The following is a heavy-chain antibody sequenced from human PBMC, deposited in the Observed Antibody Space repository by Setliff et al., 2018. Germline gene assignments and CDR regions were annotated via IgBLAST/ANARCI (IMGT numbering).Heavy chain of an antibody. J-gene: IGHJ6*03. CDR2: IYYSGST. CDR1: GGSISSGNYY. V-gene: IGHV4-39*01. CDR3: ARHKSNGSGSYPSLYMDV. Sequence: SETLSLTCRVSGGSISSGNYYWGLIRQPPGKGLEWIATIYYSGSTYSNPSLKSRLIISVDAPDNQFSVKLSSVTAADTAVYYCARHKSNGSGSYPSLYMDVWGKGIMVTVSS. D-gene: IGHD3-10*01.